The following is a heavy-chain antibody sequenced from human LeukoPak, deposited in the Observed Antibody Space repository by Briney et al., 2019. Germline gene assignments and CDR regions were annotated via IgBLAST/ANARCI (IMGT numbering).Heavy chain of an antibody. CDR2: IIPIFGTA. CDR1: GGTFSSYA. J-gene: IGHJ6*03. D-gene: IGHD2-2*01. Sequence: PVKVSCKASGGTFSSYAISWVRQAPGQGLEWMGGIIPIFGTANYAQKFQGRVTITADESTSTAYMELSSLRSEDTAVYYCVRESGYCSSTSCYGYYYYMDVWGKGTTVTVSS. V-gene: IGHV1-69*13. CDR3: VRESGYCSSTSCYGYYYYMDV.